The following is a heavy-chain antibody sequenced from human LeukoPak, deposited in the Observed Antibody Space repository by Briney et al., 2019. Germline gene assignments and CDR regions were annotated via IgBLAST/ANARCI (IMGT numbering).Heavy chain of an antibody. CDR2: INHSRST. Sequence: SETLSLTCAVYGGSFSGYYWSWIRQPPGKGLEWIGEINHSRSTNYNPSLKSRVTISVDTSKNQFSLKLSSVTAADTAVYYCASGLYRRSWRSMVRGVNYYFDYWGQGTLVTVSS. D-gene: IGHD3-10*01. J-gene: IGHJ4*02. CDR1: GGSFSGYY. V-gene: IGHV4-34*01. CDR3: ASGLYRRSWRSMVRGVNYYFDY.